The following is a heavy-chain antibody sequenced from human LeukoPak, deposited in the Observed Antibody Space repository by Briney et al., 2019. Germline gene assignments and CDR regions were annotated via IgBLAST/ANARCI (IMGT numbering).Heavy chain of an antibody. CDR1: GFTFSDYH. CDR2: ISSSDRSI. Sequence: GGSLRLSCAASGFTFSDYHMSWIRQPPGKGLEWVSYISSSDRSIYYADSVKGRFTISRDYAKNSLYLQMNSLRAEDTAVYYCARNKLIRSGYWGSRVDTDYWGQGTLVTVSS. CDR3: ARNKLIRSGYWGSRVDTDY. J-gene: IGHJ4*02. D-gene: IGHD5-18*01. V-gene: IGHV3-11*04.